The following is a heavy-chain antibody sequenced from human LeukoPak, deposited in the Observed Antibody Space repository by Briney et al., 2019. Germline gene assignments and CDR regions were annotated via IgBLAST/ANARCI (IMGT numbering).Heavy chain of an antibody. CDR1: GYTFTGYY. V-gene: IGHV1-2*02. CDR3: ATVPLYDFNYYYGMDV. J-gene: IGHJ6*02. D-gene: IGHD3-3*01. Sequence: ASVKVSCKASGYTFTGYYMHWVRQAPGQGLEWMGWINPNSGGTNYAQKFQGRVTMTRDTSISTAYMELSRLRSDDTAVYYCATVPLYDFNYYYGMDVWGQGTTVTVSS. CDR2: INPNSGGT.